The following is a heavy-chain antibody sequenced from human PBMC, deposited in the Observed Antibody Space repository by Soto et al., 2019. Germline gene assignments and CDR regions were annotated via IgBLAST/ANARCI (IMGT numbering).Heavy chain of an antibody. CDR1: GFTFNTFA. CDR3: ARESYSGSYYLDY. Sequence: GGSLRLSCVASGFTFNTFAISWVRQAPGKGLEWVSGIGGSGASTFYADSVKGRFTISRDNSKNTLYLQMNSLRDEDTAVYYCARESYSGSYYLDYWGQGTLVTVS. CDR2: IGGSGAST. D-gene: IGHD1-26*01. V-gene: IGHV3-23*01. J-gene: IGHJ4*02.